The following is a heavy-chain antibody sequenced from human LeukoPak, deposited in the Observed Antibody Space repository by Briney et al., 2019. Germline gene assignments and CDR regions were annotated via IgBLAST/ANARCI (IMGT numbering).Heavy chain of an antibody. CDR3: ARAWVYCSGGSCYYFDY. CDR1: GYTFTSYA. J-gene: IGHJ4*02. D-gene: IGHD2-15*01. CDR2: INAGNGNT. Sequence: ASVKDSCKASGYTFTSYAMHWVRQAPGQRLEWMGWINAGNGNTKYSQKFQGRVTITRDTSASTAYMELSSLRSEDTAVYYCARAWVYCSGGSCYYFDYWGQGTLVTVSS. V-gene: IGHV1-3*01.